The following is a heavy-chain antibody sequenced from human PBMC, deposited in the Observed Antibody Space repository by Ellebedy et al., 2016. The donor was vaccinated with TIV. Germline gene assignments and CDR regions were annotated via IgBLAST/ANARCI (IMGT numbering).Heavy chain of an antibody. V-gene: IGHV3-66*02. CDR1: GFIVSTNH. J-gene: IGHJ6*02. Sequence: GESLKISCTASGFIVSTNHMSWVRQAPGKGLEWVGGYTNYADSVKGRFTISRDNSKNTLYLQMNTLRLVDTAVYYCVKEGNGDVWGQGATVTVSS. D-gene: IGHD2-8*01. CDR2: GYT. CDR3: VKEGNGDV.